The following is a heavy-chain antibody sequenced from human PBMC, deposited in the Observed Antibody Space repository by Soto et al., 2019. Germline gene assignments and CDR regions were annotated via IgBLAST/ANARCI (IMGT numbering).Heavy chain of an antibody. D-gene: IGHD6-19*01. J-gene: IGHJ2*01. CDR3: AVGIAVARGYFDL. CDR1: GFRFSSYS. CDR2: IDHSSSSV. V-gene: IGHV3-48*04. Sequence: EVQLVESGGGLVQPGGSLRLSCAASGFRFSSYSMNWVRQAPGKGPEWVSYIDHSSSSVRYVDSVEGRFTISRDNAKDSLSLLVNSLRVEDTAMYYCAVGIAVARGYFDLWGRGTLVTVSS.